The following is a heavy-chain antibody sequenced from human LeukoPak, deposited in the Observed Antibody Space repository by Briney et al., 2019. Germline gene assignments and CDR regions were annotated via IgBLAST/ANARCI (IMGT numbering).Heavy chain of an antibody. Sequence: SETLSLTCTVSRTSITRYYWSWVRQPPGKALEWIGRIHSSGSTNYNPSLKSRVTMSVDTSKNQFSLKMSAVTAADTAVYFCARDITWGMATNPPYHHYMDVWGKGTTVTVSS. D-gene: IGHD5-24*01. CDR2: IHSSGST. J-gene: IGHJ6*03. CDR1: RTSITRYY. CDR3: ARDITWGMATNPPYHHYMDV. V-gene: IGHV4-4*07.